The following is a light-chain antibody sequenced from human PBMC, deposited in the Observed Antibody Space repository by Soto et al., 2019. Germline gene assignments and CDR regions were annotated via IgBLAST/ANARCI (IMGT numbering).Light chain of an antibody. CDR2: DVS. CDR3: CSYAGSYYV. Sequence: QSALTQPRSVSGSPGQXVTISCTGTSSDVGGYNYVSWYQQHPGKAPKLMIYDVSKRPSGVPDRFSGSKSGNTASLTISGLQAEDEADYYCCSYAGSYYVFGTGTKVTVL. J-gene: IGLJ1*01. CDR1: SSDVGGYNY. V-gene: IGLV2-11*01.